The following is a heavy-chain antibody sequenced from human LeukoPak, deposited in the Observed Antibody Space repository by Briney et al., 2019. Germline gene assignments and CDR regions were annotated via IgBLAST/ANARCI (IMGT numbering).Heavy chain of an antibody. J-gene: IGHJ4*02. V-gene: IGHV3-23*01. D-gene: IGHD6-13*01. CDR2: ISGGGATT. CDR1: GSTLSNYA. Sequence: PGRSLRLSCAASGSTLSNYAMHWVRQAPGKGLEWVSDISGGGATTFYADSVKGRFTISRDNSKNTLYLQLSSLRAEDTAVYYCAKSTGYSTTGRDFDSWGRGTLVTVSS. CDR3: AKSTGYSTTGRDFDS.